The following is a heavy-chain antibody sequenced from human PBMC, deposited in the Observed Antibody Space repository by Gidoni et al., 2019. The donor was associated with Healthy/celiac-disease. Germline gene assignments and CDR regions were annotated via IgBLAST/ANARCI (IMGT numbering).Heavy chain of an antibody. CDR3: DRTGTWTY. V-gene: IGHV3-23*01. D-gene: IGHD1-7*01. Sequence: EVQLLESGGGLVQPGGSLRLSCAASGFTFSSYAMSWVRQAPGKGLGWVSAIRGSGGSTYYADSVKGRFTISRDNSKNTLYLQMNSLRAEDTAVYYCDRTGTWTYWGQGTLVTVSS. CDR1: GFTFSSYA. CDR2: IRGSGGST. J-gene: IGHJ4*02.